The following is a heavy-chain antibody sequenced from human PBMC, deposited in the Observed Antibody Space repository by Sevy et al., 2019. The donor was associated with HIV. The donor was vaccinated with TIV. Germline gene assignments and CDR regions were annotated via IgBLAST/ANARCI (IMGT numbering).Heavy chain of an antibody. CDR1: GYSFTDYY. J-gene: IGHJ4*02. Sequence: ASVKVSCKASGYSFTDYYIHWVRQAPGQGLEWMGWINPTSGVTNYAQNFQGKVTMTRDTSITTAYMELSRLRSDDTAIYYCAIVANGVPLWPPFDYWGQGTLVTVSS. CDR2: INPTSGVT. V-gene: IGHV1-2*02. CDR3: AIVANGVPLWPPFDY. D-gene: IGHD3-10*01.